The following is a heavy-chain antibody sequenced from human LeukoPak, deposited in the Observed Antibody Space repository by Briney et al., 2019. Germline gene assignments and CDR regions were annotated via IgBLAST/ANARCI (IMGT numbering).Heavy chain of an antibody. CDR1: GFTFSSYG. CDR3: ANEPAAGTDY. CDR2: ISGSGGST. Sequence: GGSLRLSCEASGFTFSSYGMSWVRQAPGKGLEWVSAISGSGGSTYYADSVKGRFTISRDNSKNTLYLQMNSLRAEDTAVYYCANEPAAGTDYWGQGTLVTVSS. J-gene: IGHJ4*02. V-gene: IGHV3-23*01. D-gene: IGHD6-13*01.